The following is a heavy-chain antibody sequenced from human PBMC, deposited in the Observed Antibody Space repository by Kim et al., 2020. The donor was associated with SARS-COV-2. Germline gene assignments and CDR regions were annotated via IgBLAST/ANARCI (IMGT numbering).Heavy chain of an antibody. V-gene: IGHV3-30*02. J-gene: IGHJ4*02. CDR3: AKVLNYYGSGSYLDY. Sequence: DAVTGRCTISRDNSKNTLYLQMNSLRAEDTAVYYCAKVLNYYGSGSYLDYWGQGTLVTVSS. D-gene: IGHD3-10*01.